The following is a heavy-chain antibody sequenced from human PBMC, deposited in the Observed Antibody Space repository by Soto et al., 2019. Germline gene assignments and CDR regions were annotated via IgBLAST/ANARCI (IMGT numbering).Heavy chain of an antibody. CDR2: IYYSGST. CDR1: GGSISSYY. J-gene: IGHJ5*02. V-gene: IGHV4-59*01. D-gene: IGHD3-10*01. CDR3: ASYGSGSSPRFDP. Sequence: QVQLQESGPGLVKPSETLSLTCTVSGGSISSYYWSWIRQPPGKGLEWIGYIYYSGSTNYNPSLKSRVTISVDASKTQFSLRLSSVTAADTAVYYCASYGSGSSPRFDPWGQGTLVTVSS.